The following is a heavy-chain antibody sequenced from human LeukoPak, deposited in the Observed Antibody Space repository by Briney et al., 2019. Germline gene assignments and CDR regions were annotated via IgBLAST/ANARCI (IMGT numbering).Heavy chain of an antibody. CDR3: ARELDIVVVPAAPRDAFDI. D-gene: IGHD2-2*03. CDR2: ISTDGSAT. Sequence: PGRSLRLSCAASGFTFSSYWMHWVRQGPGKGLVWVSRISTDGSATSYADSVKGRFTISRDNAKNTLYLQMNSLRAEDTAVYYCARELDIVVVPAAPRDAFDIWGQGTMVTVSS. J-gene: IGHJ3*02. CDR1: GFTFSSYW. V-gene: IGHV3-74*01.